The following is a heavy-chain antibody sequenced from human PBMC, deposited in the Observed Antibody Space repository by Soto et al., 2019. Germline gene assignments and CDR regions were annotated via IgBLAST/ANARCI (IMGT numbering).Heavy chain of an antibody. D-gene: IGHD6-19*01. V-gene: IGHV1-69*01. J-gene: IGHJ4*02. Sequence: QVQLVQSGAEVKKPGSSVKVSCKASGGTFSSYAISWVRQAPGQGLEWMGGIIPIFGTANYAQKFQGRVTITADESTSTAYMELSSLRSEDTAVCYCATPGYSSGWSAYYFDYWGQGTLVTVSS. CDR3: ATPGYSSGWSAYYFDY. CDR1: GGTFSSYA. CDR2: IIPIFGTA.